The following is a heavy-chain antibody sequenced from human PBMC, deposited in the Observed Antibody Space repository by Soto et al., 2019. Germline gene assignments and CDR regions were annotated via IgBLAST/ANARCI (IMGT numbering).Heavy chain of an antibody. CDR1: GGTFSSYA. J-gene: IGHJ6*02. V-gene: IGHV1-69*06. D-gene: IGHD6-13*01. CDR3: ARGVAAAAAQYYYYGMDV. Sequence: SVKVSCKASGGTFSSYAISWVRQAPGQGLEWMGGIIPIFGTANYAQKFQGRVTITADKSTSTAYMELSSLRSEDTAVYYCARGVAAAAAQYYYYGMDVWGQGTTVTVS. CDR2: IIPIFGTA.